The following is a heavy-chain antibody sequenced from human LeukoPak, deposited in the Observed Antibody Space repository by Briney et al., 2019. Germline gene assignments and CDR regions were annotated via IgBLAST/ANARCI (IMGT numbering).Heavy chain of an antibody. CDR2: ITADSSPM. Sequence: RPGGSLRLSCAASGFTFSHYGMNWVRQAPGKGLEWVSYITADSSPMFYADSVKGRFTISRDNAKNSLSLQMNSLRAEDTAVYYCARGRPVDYWGQGTLVTVSS. J-gene: IGHJ4*02. V-gene: IGHV3-48*01. CDR3: ARGRPVDY. D-gene: IGHD6-6*01. CDR1: GFTFSHYG.